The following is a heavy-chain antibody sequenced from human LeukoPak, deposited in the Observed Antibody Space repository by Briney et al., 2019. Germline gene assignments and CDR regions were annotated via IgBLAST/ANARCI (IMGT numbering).Heavy chain of an antibody. CDR2: IHQSGNT. D-gene: IGHD6-13*01. CDR3: AREGGVAAAGMYYYYYMDV. J-gene: IGHJ6*03. CDR1: GYSISNSYF. Sequence: SETLSLTCSVSGYSISNSYFWGWIRQPPGKGLEWIGSIHQSGNTYYNPSLKSRGTISVDTSKNQFSLKLTSVTAADTAVYFCAREGGVAAAGMYYYYYMDVWGKGTTVTVSS. V-gene: IGHV4-38-2*02.